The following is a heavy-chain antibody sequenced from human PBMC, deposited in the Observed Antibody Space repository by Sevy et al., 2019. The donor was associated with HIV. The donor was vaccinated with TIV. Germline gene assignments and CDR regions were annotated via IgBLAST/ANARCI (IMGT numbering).Heavy chain of an antibody. V-gene: IGHV1-2*06. CDR3: ARGDLPSYDFWSMGVAFDI. D-gene: IGHD3-3*01. J-gene: IGHJ3*02. CDR1: GYTFTGYY. CDR2: INPNSGGT. Sequence: ASVKVSCKASGYTFTGYYMHWVRQAPGQGLEWMGRINPNSGGTNYAQKFQGRVTLTRDTCFSKAYMELSRLRSDDTAVYYGARGDLPSYDFWSMGVAFDIWGQGTMVTVSS.